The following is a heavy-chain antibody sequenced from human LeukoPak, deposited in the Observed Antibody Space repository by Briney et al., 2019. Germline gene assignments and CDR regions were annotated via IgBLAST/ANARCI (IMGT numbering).Heavy chain of an antibody. D-gene: IGHD2-15*01. V-gene: IGHV3-73*01. Sequence: GGSLRLSCAASGFTLSGSAMHWVRHASGKGLEWVGRIRSKANNYATAYAASVKGRFTISRDDSKNTAYLQMNSLKTEDTAVYYCMSLYCSGDNCYDWYYGGQGTLVTVSS. CDR1: GFTLSGSA. CDR3: MSLYCSGDNCYDWYY. J-gene: IGHJ4*02. CDR2: IRSKANNYAT.